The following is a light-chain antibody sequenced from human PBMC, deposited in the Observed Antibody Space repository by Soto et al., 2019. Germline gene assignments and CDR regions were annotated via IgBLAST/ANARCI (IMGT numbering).Light chain of an antibody. CDR1: QGISNY. V-gene: IGKV1-27*01. CDR2: AAS. J-gene: IGKJ3*01. CDR3: QKYNCSPRA. Sequence: DIPMTQSPSYLSASVGDRVTITCRASQGISNYLAWYQQKPGKVPKLLIYAASTLQSGVPSRFSGSGSGTDFTLTISILQPEDVATYYCQKYNCSPRAFGPGTKVDIK.